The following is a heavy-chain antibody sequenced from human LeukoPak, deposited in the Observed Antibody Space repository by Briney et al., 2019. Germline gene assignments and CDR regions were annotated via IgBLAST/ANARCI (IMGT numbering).Heavy chain of an antibody. J-gene: IGHJ4*02. CDR2: FDIEDGET. CDR1: GDTLSELS. V-gene: IGHV1-24*01. D-gene: IGHD6-13*01. Sequence: GASVKVSCKVSGDTLSELSMHWVRQAPGKGLEWMGGFDIEDGETLYAQKFQGRVTMTEETSTDTAYMHLSSLRSEDTAVYYCATVAAAGFDYWGQGTLVTVSS. CDR3: ATVAAAGFDY.